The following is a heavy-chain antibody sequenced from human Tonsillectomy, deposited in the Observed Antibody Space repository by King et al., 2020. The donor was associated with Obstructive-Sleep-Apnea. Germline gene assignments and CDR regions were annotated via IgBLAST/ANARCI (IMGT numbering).Heavy chain of an antibody. D-gene: IGHD6-13*01. CDR3: ARLPAGTFSS. Sequence: QLQESGPGLVKPSETLSLTCTVSGGSISSSSYYWGWIRQPPGKGLEWIGSIYYSGCTYYNPSLKSRVTISVDTSKNQFSLKLRSVTAADTAVYYCARLPAGTFSSWGQGTLVTVSS. CDR1: GGSISSSSYY. CDR2: IYYSGCT. J-gene: IGHJ4*02. V-gene: IGHV4-39*01.